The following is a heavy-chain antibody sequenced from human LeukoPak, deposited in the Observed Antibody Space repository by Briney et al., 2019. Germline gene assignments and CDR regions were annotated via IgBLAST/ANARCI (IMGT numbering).Heavy chain of an antibody. CDR3: ARELYYYGSGTYHPDY. Sequence: ETSETLSLTCTVSGGSISSSNYHWSWIRQPAGKELEWIGHIYTSGNTNYNPSLKSRATISVDTSKNQFSLNVKSVTAADTAVYYCARELYYYGSGTYHPDYWGQGTLVTVSS. V-gene: IGHV4-61*09. J-gene: IGHJ4*02. CDR1: GGSISSSNYH. CDR2: IYTSGNT. D-gene: IGHD3-10*01.